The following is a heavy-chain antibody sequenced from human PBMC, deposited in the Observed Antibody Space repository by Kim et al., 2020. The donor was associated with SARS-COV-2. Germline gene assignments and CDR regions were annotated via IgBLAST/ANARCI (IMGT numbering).Heavy chain of an antibody. J-gene: IGHJ5*02. CDR2: IYYSGST. CDR1: GGSISSYY. D-gene: IGHD6-13*01. V-gene: IGHV4-59*01. Sequence: SETLSLTCTVSGGSISSYYWSWIRQPPGKGLEWIGYIYYSGSTNYNPSLKSRVTISVDTSKNQFSLKLSSVTAADTAVYYCARDNSSSWYDGWFDPWGQGTLVTVSS. CDR3: ARDNSSSWYDGWFDP.